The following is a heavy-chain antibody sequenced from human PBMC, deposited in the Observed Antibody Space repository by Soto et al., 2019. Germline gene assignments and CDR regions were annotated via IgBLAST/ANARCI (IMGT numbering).Heavy chain of an antibody. CDR3: ARDPWDY. CDR1: GFIFRDYW. Sequence: EVQLVESGGGLVQPGGSLRLSCAASGFIFRDYWMTWVRQVPGKGLEWVANINQDGREKCYMDSVKGRFTISRDNAKNSLALQMNGLRAGDTAVYYCARDPWDYWGQGTLVTVSS. J-gene: IGHJ4*02. V-gene: IGHV3-7*01. CDR2: INQDGREK.